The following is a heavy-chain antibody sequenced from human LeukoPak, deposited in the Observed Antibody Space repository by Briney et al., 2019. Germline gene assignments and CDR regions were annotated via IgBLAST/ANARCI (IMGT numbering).Heavy chain of an antibody. CDR2: FDPEDGET. V-gene: IGHV1-24*01. J-gene: IGHJ4*02. Sequence: GASVKVSCKVSGYTLTELSMHWVRQAPGKGLEWMGGFDPEDGETIYAQKFQGRVTMTEDTSTGTAYMELSSLRSEDTAVYYCATSGVRYFDWLSSGEFGWGQGTLVTVSS. D-gene: IGHD3-9*01. CDR1: GYTLTELS. CDR3: ATSGVRYFDWLSSGEFG.